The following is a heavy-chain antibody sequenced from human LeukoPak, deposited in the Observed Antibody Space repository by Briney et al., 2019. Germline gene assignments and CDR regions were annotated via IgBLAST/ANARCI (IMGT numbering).Heavy chain of an antibody. CDR1: GGSISSHY. J-gene: IGHJ4*02. CDR3: ASGGSYYYDSSGYDY. Sequence: SETLSLTYTVSGGSISSHYWSWIRQPPGKGLEWIGYIYYSGSTNYNPSLKSRVTISVDTSKNQFSLKLSSVTAADTAVYYCASGGSYYYDSSGYDYWGQGTLVTVSS. V-gene: IGHV4-59*11. D-gene: IGHD3-22*01. CDR2: IYYSGST.